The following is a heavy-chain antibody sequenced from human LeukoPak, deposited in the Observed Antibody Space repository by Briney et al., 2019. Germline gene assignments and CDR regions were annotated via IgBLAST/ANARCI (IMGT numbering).Heavy chain of an antibody. V-gene: IGHV3-21*01. CDR2: ISSSSDFL. D-gene: IGHD1-26*01. Sequence: PGGSLSLSCAASGFTFSSYWMSWVRQAPGKGLEGVSSISSSSDFLYYADSVRGRFTISRDNANNSLFLQINSLRAEDTAVYYCARAVSGGWELLGNYFDHWGQGTLVTVSS. CDR3: ARAVSGGWELLGNYFDH. CDR1: GFTFSSYW. J-gene: IGHJ4*02.